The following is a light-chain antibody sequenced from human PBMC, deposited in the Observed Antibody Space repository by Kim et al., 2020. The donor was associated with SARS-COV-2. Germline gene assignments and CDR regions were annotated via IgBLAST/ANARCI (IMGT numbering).Light chain of an antibody. V-gene: IGKV4-1*01. Sequence: ASVNGKSSQSVFYTSKNKSYVAWYQQKAGQPPRLLIHWASVRESGVPDRFIGSGSGTDFSLTISSLQAEDAAVYSCQQYYSSPWTFGQGTKVDIK. J-gene: IGKJ1*01. CDR2: WAS. CDR1: QSVFYTSKNKSY. CDR3: QQYYSSPWT.